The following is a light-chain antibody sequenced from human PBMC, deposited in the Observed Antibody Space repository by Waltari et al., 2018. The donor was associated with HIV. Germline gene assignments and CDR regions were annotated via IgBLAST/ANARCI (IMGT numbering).Light chain of an antibody. Sequence: SYELTQPPSMSVSPGQTANITCSGDKLGNEYACWYQHKEGQSPVLVIFKETRRPSGIPERFSGSTTGNTATLTISGALPAYEGDYYCQAWDNSVVVFGGGTSLTVL. CDR2: KET. V-gene: IGLV3-1*01. CDR1: KLGNEY. J-gene: IGLJ2*01. CDR3: QAWDNSVVV.